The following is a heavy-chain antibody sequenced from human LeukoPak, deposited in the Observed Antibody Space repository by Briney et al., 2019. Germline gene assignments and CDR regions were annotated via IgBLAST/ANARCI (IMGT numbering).Heavy chain of an antibody. CDR1: GVSISSSSYY. Sequence: SETLSLTCTVSGVSISSSSYYWGWIRQPPGKGLEWIGSIYYSGSTYYNPSLKSRVTISVDTSKNQFSLKLSSVTAADTAVYYCARATVGAIFDYWGQGTLVTVSS. D-gene: IGHD1-26*01. V-gene: IGHV4-39*01. J-gene: IGHJ4*02. CDR3: ARATVGAIFDY. CDR2: IYYSGST.